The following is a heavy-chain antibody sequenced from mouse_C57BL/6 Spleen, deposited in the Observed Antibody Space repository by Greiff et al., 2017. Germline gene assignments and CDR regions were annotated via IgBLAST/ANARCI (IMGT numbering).Heavy chain of an antibody. CDR1: GYTFTSYW. Sequence: QVQLQQPGAELVKPGASVKMSCKASGYTFTSYWITWVKQRPGQGLEWIGDIYHGSGSTNYNEKFKSKATLTVGTASSTAYMQLSSLTSEDSAVYYCACLLNYFDDWGQGTTLTVSS. D-gene: IGHD1-1*01. V-gene: IGHV1-55*01. CDR2: IYHGSGST. J-gene: IGHJ2*01. CDR3: ACLLNYFDD.